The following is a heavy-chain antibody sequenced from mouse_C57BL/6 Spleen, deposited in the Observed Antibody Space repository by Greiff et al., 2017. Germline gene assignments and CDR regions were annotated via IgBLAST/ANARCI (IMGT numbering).Heavy chain of an antibody. Sequence: VHLVESGPGLVAPSQSLSITCTVSGFSLTSYTISWVRQPPGKGLEWLGVIWTGGGTDYNSALNSRLSISKDNSKSQVFLKMNSLQTDDTARYYCARAYSNYNAMDYWGQGTSVTVSS. D-gene: IGHD2-5*01. CDR3: ARAYSNYNAMDY. CDR1: GFSLTSYT. CDR2: IWTGGGT. J-gene: IGHJ4*01. V-gene: IGHV2-9-1*01.